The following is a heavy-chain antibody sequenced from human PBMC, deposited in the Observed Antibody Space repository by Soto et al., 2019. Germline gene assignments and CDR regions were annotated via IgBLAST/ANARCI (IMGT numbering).Heavy chain of an antibody. Sequence: ASVKVSCKASAYTFTSYCINWVRQAPGQGLEWMGWISAYNGDTNYAQNLQGRVTMTTDTSTSTAYMELRSLRSDDTAVYYCARDWGGVDIAMDRTWFDPWGKGTLFTVPS. CDR3: ARDWGGVDIAMDRTWFDP. J-gene: IGHJ5*02. D-gene: IGHD5-18*01. CDR2: ISAYNGDT. V-gene: IGHV1-18*01. CDR1: AYTFTSYC.